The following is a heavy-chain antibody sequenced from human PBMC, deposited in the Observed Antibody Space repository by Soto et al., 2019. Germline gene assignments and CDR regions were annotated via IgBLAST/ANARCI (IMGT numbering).Heavy chain of an antibody. D-gene: IGHD1-26*01. J-gene: IGHJ6*02. CDR3: ARDRRASYYYYGMDV. Sequence: ASVKVSCKASGYTFTSYGISWVRQAPGQGLEWMGWISAYNGNTNYAQKLQGRVTMTTDTSTSTAYMELRSLRSDDTAVYYCARDRRASYYYYGMDVWGQGTTVTVSS. V-gene: IGHV1-18*01. CDR2: ISAYNGNT. CDR1: GYTFTSYG.